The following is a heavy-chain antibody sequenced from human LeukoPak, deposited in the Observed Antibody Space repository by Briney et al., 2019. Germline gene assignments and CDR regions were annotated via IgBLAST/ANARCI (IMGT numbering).Heavy chain of an antibody. Sequence: GGSLRLSCAASGFTFSSYNVNWVRQAPGKGLEWVSSISSGGSYIYYADSVMGRFTISRDNSKNTLYLQMSSLRAEDTAVYYCVKDRQQLVRCFDYWGQGTLVTVSS. J-gene: IGHJ4*02. D-gene: IGHD6-13*01. CDR2: ISSGGSYI. CDR3: VKDRQQLVRCFDY. V-gene: IGHV3-21*01. CDR1: GFTFSSYN.